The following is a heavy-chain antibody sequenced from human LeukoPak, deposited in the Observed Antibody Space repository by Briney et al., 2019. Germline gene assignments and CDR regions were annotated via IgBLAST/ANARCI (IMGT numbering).Heavy chain of an antibody. J-gene: IGHJ4*02. CDR2: ISAYNGNT. CDR1: GYTFTSYG. Sequence: ASVKVSCKASGYTFTSYGINWVRQAPGQGLEWVGWISAYNGNTNYAQKLQGRITMTTDTSTSTAYMELRSLRSDDTAVYYCARGWRAAAGNYFDYWGQGTLVTVSS. D-gene: IGHD6-13*01. V-gene: IGHV1-18*01. CDR3: ARGWRAAAGNYFDY.